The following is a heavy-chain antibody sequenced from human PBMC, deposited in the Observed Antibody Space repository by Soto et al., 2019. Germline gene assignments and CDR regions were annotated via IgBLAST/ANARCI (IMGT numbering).Heavy chain of an antibody. D-gene: IGHD6-13*01. CDR1: GGTFHNYA. CDR3: ARGQQGQQPTLYYFDY. V-gene: IGHV1-69*01. Sequence: QVQLVQSGAEVKKPGSSVKVSCKASGGTFHNYATTWVRQAPGQGLEWMGGISPVFGTATYAQKFQGRLTISADESTTTVYMELSRLTSEDMAVYFCARGQQGQQPTLYYFDYWGQGTLVTVSS. CDR2: ISPVFGTA. J-gene: IGHJ4*02.